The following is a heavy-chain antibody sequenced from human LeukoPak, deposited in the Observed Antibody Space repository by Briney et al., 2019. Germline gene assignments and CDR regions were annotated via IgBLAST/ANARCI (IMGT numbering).Heavy chain of an antibody. J-gene: IGHJ4*02. CDR3: AKGGSYYYDSSGYLNY. V-gene: IGHV3-23*01. CDR2: VSGSGGST. Sequence: GGSLRLSCAASGFAVSSNYMSWVRQAPGKGLEWVSAVSGSGGSTYYADSVKGRFTISRDNSKNTLHLQMNSLRAEDTAVYYCAKGGSYYYDSSGYLNYWGQGTLVTVSS. CDR1: GFAVSSNY. D-gene: IGHD3-22*01.